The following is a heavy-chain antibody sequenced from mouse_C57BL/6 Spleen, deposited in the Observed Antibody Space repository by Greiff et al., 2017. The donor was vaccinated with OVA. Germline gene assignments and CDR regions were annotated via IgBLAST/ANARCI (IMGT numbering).Heavy chain of an antibody. CDR3: ARGGNYYDYDEFAY. J-gene: IGHJ3*01. Sequence: QVQLQQSGAELVRPGTSVKVSCKASGYAFTNYLIEWVKQRPGQGLEWIGVINPGSGGTNYNEKFKGKATLIADKSSSTAYMQLSSLTSEDSAVYFCARGGNYYDYDEFAYWGQGTLVTVSA. CDR2: INPGSGGT. D-gene: IGHD2-4*01. CDR1: GYAFTNYL. V-gene: IGHV1-54*01.